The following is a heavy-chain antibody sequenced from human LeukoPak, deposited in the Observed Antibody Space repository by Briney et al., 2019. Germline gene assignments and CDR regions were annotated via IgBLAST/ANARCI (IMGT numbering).Heavy chain of an antibody. CDR3: AKDPSRVRGATPWYFQH. J-gene: IGHJ1*01. CDR2: ISYDGSNK. CDR1: GFTFSSYA. D-gene: IGHD3-10*01. Sequence: GRSLRLSCAASGFTFSSYAMHWVRQAPGKGLEWVAVISYDGSNKYYADSVKGRFTISRDNSKNTLYLQMNSLRAEDTAVYYCAKDPSRVRGATPWYFQHWGQGTLVTVSS. V-gene: IGHV3-30-3*01.